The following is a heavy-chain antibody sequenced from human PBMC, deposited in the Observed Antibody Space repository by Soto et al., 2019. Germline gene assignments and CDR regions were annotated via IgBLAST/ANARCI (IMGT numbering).Heavy chain of an antibody. J-gene: IGHJ4*02. CDR1: GYTFTGYY. Sequence: ASVKVSCKASGYTFTGYYMHWVRQAPGQGLEWMGWINPNSGGTNYAQKFQGGVTMTRDTSISTAYMELSRLRSDDTAVYYCAREAFSYDSSGSPDFDYWGQGTLVTVSS. CDR3: AREAFSYDSSGSPDFDY. D-gene: IGHD3-22*01. V-gene: IGHV1-2*02. CDR2: INPNSGGT.